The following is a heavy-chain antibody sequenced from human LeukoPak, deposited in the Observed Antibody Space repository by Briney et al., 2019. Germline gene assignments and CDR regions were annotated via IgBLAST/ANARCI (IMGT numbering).Heavy chain of an antibody. D-gene: IGHD5-12*01. V-gene: IGHV3-74*01. J-gene: IGHJ4*02. Sequence: GGSLRLSCAASGFTFSSYWMHWVRQAPGKGLMWVPRINSDGIITNYADSVKGRFTISRDNAKNTLYLQMNSLRAEDTAVYYCARVRATFSPHFGNWGQGTLVTVSP. CDR3: ARVRATFSPHFGN. CDR1: GFTFSSYW. CDR2: INSDGIIT.